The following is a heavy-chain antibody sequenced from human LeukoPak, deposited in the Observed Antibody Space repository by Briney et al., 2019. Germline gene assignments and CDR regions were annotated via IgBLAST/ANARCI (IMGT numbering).Heavy chain of an antibody. Sequence: PGGSLRLSCAASGFTFSSYAMSWVRQAPGKGLEWVSYISSSGSTIYYADSVKGRFTIFRDNAKNSLYLQMNSLRAEDTAVYYCARVSRDGYIGIRYYFDYWGQGTLVTVSS. V-gene: IGHV3-48*04. CDR2: ISSSGSTI. CDR1: GFTFSSYA. CDR3: ARVSRDGYIGIRYYFDY. J-gene: IGHJ4*02. D-gene: IGHD5-24*01.